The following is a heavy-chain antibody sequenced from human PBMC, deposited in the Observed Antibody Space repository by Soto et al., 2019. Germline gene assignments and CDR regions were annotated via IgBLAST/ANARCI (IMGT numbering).Heavy chain of an antibody. D-gene: IGHD1-26*01. CDR2: IYYSGST. V-gene: IGHV4-31*03. J-gene: IGHJ3*02. CDR3: AGSGSYPSDAFDI. Sequence: SETLSLTCTVSGGSISSGGYYWSWIRQHPGKGLEWIGYIYYSGSTYYNPSLKSRVTISVDTSKNQFSLKLSSVTAADTAVYYCAGSGSYPSDAFDIWGQGTMVTVSS. CDR1: GGSISSGGYY.